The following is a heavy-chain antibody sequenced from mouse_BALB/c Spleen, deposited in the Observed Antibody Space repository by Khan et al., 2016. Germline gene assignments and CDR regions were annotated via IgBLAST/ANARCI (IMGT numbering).Heavy chain of an antibody. D-gene: IGHD2-1*01. CDR3: ARGRGNSDY. CDR1: GYTFTDYY. Sequence: QVKLQQSGAELARPGASVKLSCKASGYTFTDYYINWVKQRTGQGLEWIGEIYPGSDNTYYNERFKGKATLTAEKSSSTAYMQLSSLTSEDSAVYFCARGRGNSDYWGQGTTLTVSS. CDR2: IYPGSDNT. V-gene: IGHV1-76*01. J-gene: IGHJ2*01.